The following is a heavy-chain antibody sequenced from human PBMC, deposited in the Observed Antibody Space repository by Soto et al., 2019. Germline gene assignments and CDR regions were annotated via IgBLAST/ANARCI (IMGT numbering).Heavy chain of an antibody. CDR1: GAPFSGYY. V-gene: IGHV4-34*01. CDR2: INHTRST. J-gene: IGHJ4*02. CDR3: ARGREIFGAVTPFEY. D-gene: IGHD3-3*01. Sequence: PSETLSLTCAVYGAPFSGYYWTWIRQPPGKGLEWIGEINHTRSTKYNPSLKSRVTISLDTSKNQFSLSLRSVTAADTAVYYCARGREIFGAVTPFEYWGQGTQVTVSS.